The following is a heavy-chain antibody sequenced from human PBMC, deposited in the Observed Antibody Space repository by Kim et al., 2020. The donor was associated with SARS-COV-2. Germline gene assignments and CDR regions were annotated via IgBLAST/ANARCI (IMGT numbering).Heavy chain of an antibody. J-gene: IGHJ1*01. Sequence: ASVKVSCRTSGYTFTTYTIHWVRQAPGQRLEWMGWINPGDGNTKYSQKFQGRDIITRDTSATTPHMELSSLRSEDTAVYYCSLAPAATFRLYLGQGTLVT. CDR1: GYTFTTYT. V-gene: IGHV1-3*01. CDR3: SLAPAATFRLY. CDR2: INPGDGNT. D-gene: IGHD2-2*01.